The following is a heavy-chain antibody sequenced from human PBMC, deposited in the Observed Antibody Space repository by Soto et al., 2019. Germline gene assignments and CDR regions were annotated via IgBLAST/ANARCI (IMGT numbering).Heavy chain of an antibody. Sequence: QVQLQESGPGLVKPSETLSLTCTVSGGSISSYYWSWIRQPPGKGLEWIGYIYYSGSTNYNPSLRTRFTISVNTSKNQFTRKLSSVPAADTAVYYCARGRIQLCYPFDYWGQGTLVTVSS. V-gene: IGHV4-59*01. D-gene: IGHD1-1*01. CDR3: ARGRIQLCYPFDY. J-gene: IGHJ4*02. CDR2: IYYSGST. CDR1: GGSISSYY.